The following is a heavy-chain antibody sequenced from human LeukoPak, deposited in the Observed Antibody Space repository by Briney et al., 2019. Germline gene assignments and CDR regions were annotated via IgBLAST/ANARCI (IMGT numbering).Heavy chain of an antibody. Sequence: SETLSLTCAVSGYSISSGYYWGWIRQPPGKGLEWIGSIYHSGSTYYNPSLKSRVTISVDTSKNQFSLKLSPVTAADTAVYYCARGVVGVVAAIRGAFDIWGQGTMVTVSS. D-gene: IGHD2-15*01. CDR1: GYSISSGYY. CDR3: ARGVVGVVAAIRGAFDI. J-gene: IGHJ3*02. CDR2: IYHSGST. V-gene: IGHV4-38-2*01.